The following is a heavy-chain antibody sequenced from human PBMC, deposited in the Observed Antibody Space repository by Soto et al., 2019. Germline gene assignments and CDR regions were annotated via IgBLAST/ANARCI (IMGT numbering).Heavy chain of an antibody. CDR3: APRKYGSFNIGAFDI. Sequence: EVQLVESGGGLVQPGGSLRLSCAASGFSFSTYEMNWVRQAPGKGLEWVSYISKNGIDIYYADSVKGRFTISRVNANNSLFLQMDSLRPEDTAVYYCAPRKYGSFNIGAFDIWGQGTMVTVSS. CDR1: GFSFSTYE. CDR2: ISKNGIDI. J-gene: IGHJ3*02. V-gene: IGHV3-48*03. D-gene: IGHD1-26*01.